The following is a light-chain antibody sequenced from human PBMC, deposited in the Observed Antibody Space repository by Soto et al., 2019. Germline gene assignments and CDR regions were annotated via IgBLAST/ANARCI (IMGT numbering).Light chain of an antibody. V-gene: IGLV2-14*01. Sequence: QSALTQPASVSGSPGQSITIPCTGRSSDLGGLNYVSWYQQHPGKAPKLIFYKVDNRPSGVSDRFSASKSGNTASLTISGLQAEDEAHYYCSSYTTSPSPQWVFAGGTKLTVL. CDR3: SSYTTSPSPQWV. CDR2: KVD. CDR1: SSDLGGLNY. J-gene: IGLJ3*02.